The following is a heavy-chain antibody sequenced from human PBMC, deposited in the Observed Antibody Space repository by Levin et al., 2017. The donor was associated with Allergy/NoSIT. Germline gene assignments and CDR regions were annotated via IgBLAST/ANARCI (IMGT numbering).Heavy chain of an antibody. CDR2: ITGGGGNT. V-gene: IGHV3-23*01. D-gene: IGHD1-1*01. J-gene: IGHJ3*01. CDR3: AKKQGGTSGFSFDV. Sequence: GGSLRLSCAASGFSFGDYAMTWVRQAPGKGLEWVSVITGGGGNTYYGDSVKGRFTVSRENSQNPLYLELNRLRAEDTAVYYCAKKQGGTSGFSFDVWGQGTMVTVSS. CDR1: GFSFGDYA.